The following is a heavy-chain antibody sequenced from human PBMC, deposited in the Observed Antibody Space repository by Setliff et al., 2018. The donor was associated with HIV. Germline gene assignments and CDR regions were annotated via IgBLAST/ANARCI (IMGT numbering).Heavy chain of an antibody. V-gene: IGHV4-4*09. D-gene: IGHD2-21*02. Sequence: PSETLSLTCTVSGDTDFYWSWIRQSPGKGLEWIRYIHASGKANYNPSLKSRVTISLDTSKMQFSLRLTSVTAADTAVYYCATLDPSGGNFLAYWGQGTLVTVSS. CDR3: ATLDPSGGNFLAY. CDR2: IHASGKA. CDR1: GDTDFY. J-gene: IGHJ4*02.